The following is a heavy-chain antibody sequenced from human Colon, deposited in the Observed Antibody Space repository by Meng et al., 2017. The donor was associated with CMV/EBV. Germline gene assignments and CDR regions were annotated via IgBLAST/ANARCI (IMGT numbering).Heavy chain of an antibody. D-gene: IGHD2-2*01. Sequence: SVKVSCKAPGGTFNDYGVSWVRQAPGQGLEWVGGIVPKYDMTNFAQKFQGRLAMTADKTTDTAYLELSSLRSEDTAVYYCARGPPAGYCSSTSCYYYYYGMDVWGQGTTVTVSS. J-gene: IGHJ6*02. CDR2: IVPKYDMT. CDR3: ARGPPAGYCSSTSCYYYYYGMDV. CDR1: GGTFNDYG. V-gene: IGHV1-69*10.